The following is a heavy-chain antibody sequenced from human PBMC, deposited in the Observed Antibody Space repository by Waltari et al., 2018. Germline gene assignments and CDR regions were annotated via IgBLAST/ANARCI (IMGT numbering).Heavy chain of an antibody. V-gene: IGHV4-39*01. Sequence: QLQLQESGPGLVTPSETLSLTCTVSGGSISSSSYYWGWIRQPPGQGLEWIGSIYYSGSTYYNPSLKSRVTISVDTSKNQFSLKLSSVTAADTAVYYCAGTYYDFWSGYSYYYMDVWGKGTTVTVSS. D-gene: IGHD3-3*01. CDR2: IYYSGST. CDR1: GGSISSSSYY. CDR3: AGTYYDFWSGYSYYYMDV. J-gene: IGHJ6*03.